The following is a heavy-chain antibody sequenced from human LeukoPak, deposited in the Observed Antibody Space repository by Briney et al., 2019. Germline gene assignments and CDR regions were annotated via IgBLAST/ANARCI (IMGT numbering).Heavy chain of an antibody. D-gene: IGHD3-10*01. J-gene: IGHJ4*02. CDR3: ARDARGWWFGESTLYCFDY. Sequence: GGSLRLSCAASGFTFSSYWMSWVRQAPGKGLKWVANIKQDGSEKYYVDSVKGRFTISRDNAKNSLYLKMNSLRAEDTAVYYCARDARGWWFGESTLYCFDYWGQGTLVTVSS. CDR2: IKQDGSEK. CDR1: GFTFSSYW. V-gene: IGHV3-7*01.